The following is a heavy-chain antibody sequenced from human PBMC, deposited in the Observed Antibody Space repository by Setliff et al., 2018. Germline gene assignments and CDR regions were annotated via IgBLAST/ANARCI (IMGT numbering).Heavy chain of an antibody. CDR1: LGSFTGYY. CDR3: ARAAKYDSSGYYGFWFDP. J-gene: IGHJ5*02. CDR2: VHFGGDT. D-gene: IGHD3-22*01. Sequence: KSSETLSLTCSLELGSFTGYYWSWVRQSPGKGLEWIGFVHFGGDTNYNPSLGSRATISVDTSKNQFSLKLSSVTAADTAVYYCARAAKYDSSGYYGFWFDPWGQGTLVTVSS. V-gene: IGHV4-59*01.